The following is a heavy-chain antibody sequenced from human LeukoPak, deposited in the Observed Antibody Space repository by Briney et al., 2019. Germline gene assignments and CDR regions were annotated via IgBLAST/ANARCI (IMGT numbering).Heavy chain of an antibody. CDR3: ATVRTGSCNWVDP. J-gene: IGHJ5*02. CDR1: GFTFSSYS. Sequence: PGGSLRLSCAASGFTFSSYSMNWVRQAPGKGLVWVSRINSDGSTTSYAYSVRGRFTISRDNAKNTVYLQMNSLSVEDTAIYYCATVRTGSCNWVDPWGQGTLVTVSS. D-gene: IGHD6-6*01. CDR2: INSDGSTT. V-gene: IGHV3-74*01.